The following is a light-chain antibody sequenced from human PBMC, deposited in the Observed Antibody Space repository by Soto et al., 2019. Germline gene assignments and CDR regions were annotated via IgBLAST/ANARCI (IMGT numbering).Light chain of an antibody. CDR3: SSYTTSNTRQIV. V-gene: IGLV2-14*01. Sequence: QSALTQPASVPGSPGQSITISCTGTSSDVGGYNYVSWYQQHPGKAPKFMIYDVSNRPSGVSNRFSGSKSGNTASLTISGLQAEDDADYYCSSYTTSNTRQIVFGTGTKVTVL. J-gene: IGLJ1*01. CDR2: DVS. CDR1: SSDVGGYNY.